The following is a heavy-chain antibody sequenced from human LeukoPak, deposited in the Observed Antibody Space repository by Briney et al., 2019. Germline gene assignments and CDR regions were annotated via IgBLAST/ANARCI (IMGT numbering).Heavy chain of an antibody. Sequence: GGSLRLSCAASGFSFSSYAMSWVRQAPGKGLEWVSVISGSGGSIYYADSVKGRFTISRDNSKKTLYVQMNSLRAEDTAVYYFAKGWTSVFDYWGQGTLVTVSS. J-gene: IGHJ4*02. CDR1: GFSFSSYA. V-gene: IGHV3-23*01. CDR3: AKGWTSVFDY. CDR2: ISGSGGSI. D-gene: IGHD2-15*01.